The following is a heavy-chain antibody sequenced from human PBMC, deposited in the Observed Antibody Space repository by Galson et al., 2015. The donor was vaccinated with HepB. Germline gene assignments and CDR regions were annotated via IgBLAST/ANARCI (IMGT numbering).Heavy chain of an antibody. CDR1: GYSFTSYW. Sequence: QSGAEVKKPGESLRISCKGSGYSFTSYWISWVRQMPGKGLEWMGRIDPSDSYTNYSPSFQGHVTISADKSISTAYLQWGSLKASDTAMYYCARQYSSSPNYYYYYYMDVWGKGTTVTVSS. V-gene: IGHV5-10-1*01. J-gene: IGHJ6*03. CDR2: IDPSDSYT. D-gene: IGHD6-13*01. CDR3: ARQYSSSPNYYYYYYMDV.